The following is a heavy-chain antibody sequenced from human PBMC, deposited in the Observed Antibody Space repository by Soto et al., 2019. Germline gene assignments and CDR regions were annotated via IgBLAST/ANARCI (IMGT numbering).Heavy chain of an antibody. J-gene: IGHJ4*02. D-gene: IGHD3-22*01. CDR2: IYSSGST. Sequence: SETLSLTCTVSGGSISSYYWSWFRQPAGKGLEWIGHIYSSGSTNYNPSLKSRVTMSVDTSRNQFSLKLSSVTAADTAVYYCAGGYYASSGYLFDYWGQGTLVTVSS. CDR1: GGSISSYY. V-gene: IGHV4-4*07. CDR3: AGGYYASSGYLFDY.